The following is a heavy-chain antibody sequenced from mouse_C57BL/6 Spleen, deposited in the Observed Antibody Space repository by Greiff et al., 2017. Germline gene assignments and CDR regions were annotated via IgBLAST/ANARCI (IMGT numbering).Heavy chain of an antibody. J-gene: IGHJ2*01. CDR2: ISSGSSTN. Sequence: EVMLVESGGGLVKPGGSLKLSCAASGFTFSDYGMHWVRQAPEKGLEWVAYISSGSSTNYYADTVKGRFTISRDNAKNTLVLQMTSLRSEDTAMFYWASDYASYFDYWGQGTTLTVSS. V-gene: IGHV5-17*01. CDR3: ASDYASYFDY. D-gene: IGHD2-13*01. CDR1: GFTFSDYG.